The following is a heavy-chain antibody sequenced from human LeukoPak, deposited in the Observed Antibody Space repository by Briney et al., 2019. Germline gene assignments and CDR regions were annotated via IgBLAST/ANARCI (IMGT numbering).Heavy chain of an antibody. CDR3: VREKEPLAAAGTRGFEY. CDR1: GFIFSDYY. D-gene: IGHD6-25*01. Sequence: PGGSLRLSCAASGFIFSDYYMTWIRQAPGKGLECLSYISSGAVTIYHADSVKGRFTISRDNAKNSLYLQMNSPRVEDTAVYYCVREKEPLAAAGTRGFEYWGQGTLVTVSS. J-gene: IGHJ4*02. V-gene: IGHV3-11*01. CDR2: ISSGAVTI.